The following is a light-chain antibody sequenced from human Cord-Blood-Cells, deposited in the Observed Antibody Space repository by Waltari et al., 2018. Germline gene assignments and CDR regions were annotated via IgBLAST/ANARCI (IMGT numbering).Light chain of an antibody. V-gene: IGKV3-20*01. CDR3: QQYGSSPT. Sequence: IVLTQAPGTLSLSPGEGAPLSCRASQSVSSSYLAWYQQKPGQAPRLLSYGASSRATGIPDRFSGSGSGTDFTLTISRLEPEDFAVYYCQQYGSSPTFGGGTKVEIK. J-gene: IGKJ4*01. CDR2: GAS. CDR1: QSVSSSY.